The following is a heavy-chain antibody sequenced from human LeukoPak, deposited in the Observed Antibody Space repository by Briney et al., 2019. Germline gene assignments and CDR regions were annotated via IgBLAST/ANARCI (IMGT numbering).Heavy chain of an antibody. CDR1: GYSFTSYW. CDR2: IYPGDSAT. V-gene: IGHV5-51*01. CDR3: ARLGALRGSYDFWSGYELDY. D-gene: IGHD3-3*01. J-gene: IGHJ4*02. Sequence: GASLKFSCKGSGYSFTSYWIGWVRQMPEKGLGWMGIIYPGDSATRYSPFFQGDATISADKAHSTAYLQGSSLKASDSAMYYWARLGALRGSYDFWSGYELDYWGQGTLVTVSS.